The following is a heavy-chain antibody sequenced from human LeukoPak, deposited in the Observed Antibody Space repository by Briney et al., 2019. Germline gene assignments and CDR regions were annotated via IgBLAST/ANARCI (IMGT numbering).Heavy chain of an antibody. CDR3: AGGTCSGGSCYQSGGWFDP. J-gene: IGHJ5*02. Sequence: GASVKVSCKASGYTFTGYYMHWVRQAPGQGLEWMGRMNPNSGGTNYAQKFQGRVTMTRDTSISTAYMELSRLRSDDTAVYYCAGGTCSGGSCYQSGGWFDPWRQGTLVTVSS. D-gene: IGHD2-15*01. CDR1: GYTFTGYY. V-gene: IGHV1-2*06. CDR2: MNPNSGGT.